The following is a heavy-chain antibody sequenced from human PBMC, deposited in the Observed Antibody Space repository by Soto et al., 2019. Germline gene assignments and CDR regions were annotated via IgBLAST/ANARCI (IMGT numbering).Heavy chain of an antibody. CDR3: AKGRQYPRDYFHY. CDR2: ISPNGQGI. CDR1: GFTVTSNG. V-gene: IGHV3-23*01. J-gene: IGHJ4*02. D-gene: IGHD4-4*01. Sequence: GGSLRLSCGVSGFTVTSNGVSWVRQAPGKGLEWVSAISPNGQGIWYADSVKGRFTISRDISRNTVFLQMDSLRAEDTAVYYCAKGRQYPRDYFHYWGQGTMVTVSS.